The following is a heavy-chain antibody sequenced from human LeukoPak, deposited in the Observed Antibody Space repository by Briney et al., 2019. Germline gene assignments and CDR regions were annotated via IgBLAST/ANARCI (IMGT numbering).Heavy chain of an antibody. CDR1: GGSISSGSNY. CDR2: IYTRGTT. D-gene: IGHD3-22*01. Sequence: PSQTLSLTCTVSGGSISSGSNYWSWIRQPAGKGLEWIGRIYTRGTTNYNPSLKSRVTISIDTSKNQFSLKLSSVTAADTAVYYCARVFAYDSSPPDWFDPWGQGTLVTVSS. J-gene: IGHJ5*02. V-gene: IGHV4-61*02. CDR3: ARVFAYDSSPPDWFDP.